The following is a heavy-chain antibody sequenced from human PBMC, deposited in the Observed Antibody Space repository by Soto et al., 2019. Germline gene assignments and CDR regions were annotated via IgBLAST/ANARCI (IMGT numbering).Heavy chain of an antibody. Sequence: ASVKVSCKASGYTLTELSMHWVRQAPGKGLEWMGGFDPEDGETIYAQKFQGRVTMTEDTSTDTAYMELSSLRSEDTAVYYCATSRRYCSGGSCPGYYYYYMDVWGKGTTVTVSS. D-gene: IGHD2-15*01. CDR2: FDPEDGET. CDR1: GYTLTELS. V-gene: IGHV1-24*01. CDR3: ATSRRYCSGGSCPGYYYYYMDV. J-gene: IGHJ6*03.